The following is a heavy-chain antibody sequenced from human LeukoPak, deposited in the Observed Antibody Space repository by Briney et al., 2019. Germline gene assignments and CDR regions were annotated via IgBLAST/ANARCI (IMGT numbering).Heavy chain of an antibody. CDR1: GGSISSYY. CDR3: ARGAPLNYYDSSGFFDY. CDR2: IYYSGST. J-gene: IGHJ4*02. D-gene: IGHD3-22*01. V-gene: IGHV4-59*08. Sequence: SETLSLTCTVSGGSISSYYWSWIRQPPGKGLEWIGYIYYSGSTNYNPSLKSRVTISVDTSKNRFSLKLSSVTAADTAVYYCARGAPLNYYDSSGFFDYWGQGTLVTVSS.